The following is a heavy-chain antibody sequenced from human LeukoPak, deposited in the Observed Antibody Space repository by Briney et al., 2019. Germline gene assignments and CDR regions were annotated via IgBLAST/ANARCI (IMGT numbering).Heavy chain of an antibody. Sequence: SGGSLRLSCAASGFTFSSYGMHWVRQAPGKGLEWVAVIWYDGSNKYYADSVKGRFTISRDNSKNTLYLQMNSLRAEDTAVYYCARDSYDFWSGYYNLGYYYYMDVWGKGTTVTVSS. D-gene: IGHD3-3*01. CDR1: GFTFSSYG. CDR2: IWYDGSNK. J-gene: IGHJ6*03. V-gene: IGHV3-33*01. CDR3: ARDSYDFWSGYYNLGYYYYMDV.